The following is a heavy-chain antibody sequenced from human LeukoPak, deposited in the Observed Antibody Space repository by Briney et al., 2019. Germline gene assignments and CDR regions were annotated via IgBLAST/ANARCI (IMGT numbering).Heavy chain of an antibody. V-gene: IGHV3-30-3*01. D-gene: IGHD2-2*01. CDR3: ARDQDIVVVPATNGFDY. CDR1: GFTFSSYA. CDR2: ISYDGSNK. Sequence: PGGSLRLSCAASGFTFSSYAMHWVRQAPGKGLEWVAVISYDGSNKYYADSVKGRFTISRDNSKNTLYLQMSSLRAGDTAVYYCARDQDIVVVPATNGFDYWGQGTLVTVSS. J-gene: IGHJ4*02.